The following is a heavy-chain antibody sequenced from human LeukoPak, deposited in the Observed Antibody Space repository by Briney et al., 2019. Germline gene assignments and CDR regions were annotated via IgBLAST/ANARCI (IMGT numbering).Heavy chain of an antibody. Sequence: GGSLRLSCAASGFTVSSNYMSWVRQAPGKGLEWVSLIYSGGSTYYADSVEGRFTISRDNSKNTLYLQMNSLRAEDTAVYYCARLDTALVSYYYYYFMDVWGKGTTVTVSS. J-gene: IGHJ6*03. CDR3: ARLDTALVSYYYYYFMDV. CDR1: GFTVSSNY. CDR2: IYSGGST. D-gene: IGHD5-18*01. V-gene: IGHV3-53*01.